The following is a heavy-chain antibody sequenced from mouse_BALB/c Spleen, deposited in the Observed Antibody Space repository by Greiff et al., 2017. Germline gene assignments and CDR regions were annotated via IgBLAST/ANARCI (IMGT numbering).Heavy chain of an antibody. CDR3: ARARDGYPAY. Sequence: QVQLQQSGAELVRPGTSVKVSCKASGYAFTNYLIEWVKQRPGQGLEWIGMINPGSGGTNYNEKFKGKATLTADKSSSTAYMQLSSLTSDDSAVYFCARARDGYPAYWGQGTLVTVSA. CDR2: INPGSGGT. J-gene: IGHJ3*01. CDR1: GYAFTNYL. V-gene: IGHV1-54*01. D-gene: IGHD2-3*01.